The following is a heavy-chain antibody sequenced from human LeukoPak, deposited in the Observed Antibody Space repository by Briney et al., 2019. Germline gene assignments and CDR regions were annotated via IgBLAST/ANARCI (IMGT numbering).Heavy chain of an antibody. CDR1: GGSFSGYY. J-gene: IGHJ4*02. V-gene: IGHV4-34*01. D-gene: IGHD3-16*02. CDR2: INHSGST. Sequence: SETLSLTCAVYGGSFSGYYWSWIRQPPGKGLEWIGEINHSGSTSYNPSLKSRVTISVDTSKNQFSLKLSSVTAADTAVYYCATKVGDYVWGSYRSYYFDYWGQGTLVTVSS. CDR3: ATKVGDYVWGSYRSYYFDY.